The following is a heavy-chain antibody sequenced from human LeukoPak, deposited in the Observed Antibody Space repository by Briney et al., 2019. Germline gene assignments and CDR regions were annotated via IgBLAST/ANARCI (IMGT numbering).Heavy chain of an antibody. CDR2: ISGSGGST. J-gene: IGHJ1*01. D-gene: IGHD2-15*01. Sequence: PGGSLRLSCAASGFTLSCYAMSWVRQAPGKGLEWVSAISGSGGSTYYADSVKGRFTLSRDNSKNTLYLQMHSLRPEDTPVYYCAKAAPGGGGSCFWGQGTLVPVSS. V-gene: IGHV3-23*01. CDR3: AKAAPGGGGSCF. CDR1: GFTLSCYA.